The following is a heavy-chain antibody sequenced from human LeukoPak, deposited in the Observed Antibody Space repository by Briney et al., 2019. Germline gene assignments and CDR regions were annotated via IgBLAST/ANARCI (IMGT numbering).Heavy chain of an antibody. D-gene: IGHD2-15*01. CDR1: GGSISSSSYY. V-gene: IGHV4-39*07. J-gene: IGHJ5*02. Sequence: SETLSLTCTVSGGSISSSSYYWGWIRQPPGKGLEWIGSIYYSGSTYYNPSLKSRVTISVDTSKNQFSLKLSSVTAADTAVYYCARVLSGGSCWCRFDPWGQGTLVTVSS. CDR2: IYYSGST. CDR3: ARVLSGGSCWCRFDP.